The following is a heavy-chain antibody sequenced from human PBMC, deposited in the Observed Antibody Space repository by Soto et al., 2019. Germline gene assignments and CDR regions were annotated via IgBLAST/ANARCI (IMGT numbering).Heavy chain of an antibody. CDR2: ISGSGGST. CDR1: GFTFRSND. CDR3: AKESERTVAGTYFDY. Sequence: GGYLRHSYAASGFTFRSNDLSWGRQAPGKGLEWVSAISGSGGSTYYADSVKGRFTISRDNSKNTLYLQMNSLRAEDTAVYYCAKESERTVAGTYFDYWGQGT. V-gene: IGHV3-23*01. D-gene: IGHD6-19*01. J-gene: IGHJ4*02.